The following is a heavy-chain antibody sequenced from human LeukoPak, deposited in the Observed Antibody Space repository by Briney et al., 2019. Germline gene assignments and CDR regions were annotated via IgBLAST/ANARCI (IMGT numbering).Heavy chain of an antibody. CDR2: ISSSSFFI. D-gene: IGHD1-26*01. V-gene: IGHV3-21*04. J-gene: IGHJ3*02. CDR3: ARGGRWELPRPYAFDI. CDR1: GFTFSTYT. Sequence: GGSLRLSCVASGFTFSTYTMNWVRQAPGKGLEWVSSISSSSFFISYADSVKGRFTISRDNAKNSLYLQMKSLRAEDTAVYYCARGGRWELPRPYAFDIWGQGTMVTVSS.